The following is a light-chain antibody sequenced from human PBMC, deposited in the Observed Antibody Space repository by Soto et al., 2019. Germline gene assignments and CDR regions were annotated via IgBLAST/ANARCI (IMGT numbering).Light chain of an antibody. Sequence: EIIMTQSPATQSASPGERVTLSCRASRIININLAWYQQKPGQAPRLLIYGASTSAAGIPARFSGSGAGTEFTLIISSLQSEDSAVYYCQQYDNWPPYTFGQGTKQEIK. J-gene: IGKJ2*01. V-gene: IGKV3-15*01. CDR3: QQYDNWPPYT. CDR2: GAS. CDR1: RIININ.